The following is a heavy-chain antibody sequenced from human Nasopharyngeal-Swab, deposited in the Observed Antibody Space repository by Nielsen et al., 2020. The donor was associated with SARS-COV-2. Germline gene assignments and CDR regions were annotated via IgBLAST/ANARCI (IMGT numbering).Heavy chain of an antibody. CDR1: GGTFSSYA. CDR2: IIPILGIA. CDR3: ASGSMIKFGGIIGKFDY. J-gene: IGHJ4*02. V-gene: IGHV1-69*04. D-gene: IGHD3-16*02. Sequence: SVKVSCKASGGTFSSYAISWVRQAPGQGLEWMGRIIPILGIANYAQKFQGRVTITADKSTSTAYMELSSLRSEDTAVYYCASGSMIKFGGIIGKFDYWGQGTLVIVSS.